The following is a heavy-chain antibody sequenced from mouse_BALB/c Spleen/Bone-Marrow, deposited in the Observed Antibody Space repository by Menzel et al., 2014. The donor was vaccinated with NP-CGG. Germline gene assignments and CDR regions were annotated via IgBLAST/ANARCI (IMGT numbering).Heavy chain of an antibody. D-gene: IGHD2-4*01. J-gene: IGHJ3*01. V-gene: IGHV5-9-2*01. CDR2: ISGDGRYT. CDR3: ARHAYYDQTEVSFVY. CDR1: GFSFSNYG. Sequence: DVQLVESGGGLVKSGGSLKLSCAASGFSFSNYGMSWVRQTPEKRLEWVATISGDGRYTFYSDSVRGRFTISRDNAKYNLYLQLSSLRSADTALYYCARHAYYDQTEVSFVYWGQGTLVTVSA.